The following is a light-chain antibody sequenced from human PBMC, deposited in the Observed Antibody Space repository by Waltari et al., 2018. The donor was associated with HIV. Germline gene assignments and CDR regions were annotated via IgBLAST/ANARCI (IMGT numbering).Light chain of an antibody. CDR3: EQYYNRPRT. CDR2: WAS. V-gene: IGKV4-1*01. J-gene: IGKJ2*02. Sequence: DVLLTQSPDSLPVSLGARATLNCTSNQTLLYRSNNTNYLAWYQQRLGQPPRLLIYWASSRQSGVPDRFSGSGSDTDFSLTICDVQAADVAIYYCEQYYNRPRTFGQGT. CDR1: QTLLYRSNNTNY.